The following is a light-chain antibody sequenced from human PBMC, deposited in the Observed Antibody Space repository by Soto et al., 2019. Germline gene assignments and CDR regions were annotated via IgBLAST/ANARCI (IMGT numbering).Light chain of an antibody. CDR1: QDISRY. CDR3: QQLNSYLFT. CDR2: GAS. V-gene: IGKV1-9*01. J-gene: IGKJ5*01. Sequence: IRMTQSPSFLSASVGDRVTITCRASQDISRYLGWYQQRPGEAPKLLIYGASTLQSGVPSRFSGSGSGTEFTLTISSLQPEDFASYYCQQLNSYLFTFGQGTRLEI.